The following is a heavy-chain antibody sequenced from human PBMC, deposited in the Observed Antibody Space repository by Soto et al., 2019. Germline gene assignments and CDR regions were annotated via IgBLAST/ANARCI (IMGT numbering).Heavy chain of an antibody. CDR2: IYYTGTT. CDR3: ATVPHAYGTNWFDS. Sequence: SETLSLTCTVSGVSISSRNYYWSWIRQPPGKGLEWLGYIYYTGTTHYNPSVKSRVTISLDTSKDHFSLNLSSVTAADTAIYYCATVPHAYGTNWFDSWGQGTLVTVSS. J-gene: IGHJ5*01. CDR1: GVSISSRNYY. D-gene: IGHD1-7*01. V-gene: IGHV4-30-4*01.